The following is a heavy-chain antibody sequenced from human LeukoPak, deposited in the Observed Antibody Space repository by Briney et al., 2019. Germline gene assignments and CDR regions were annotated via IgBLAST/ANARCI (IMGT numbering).Heavy chain of an antibody. CDR1: GGSISSSSYY. V-gene: IGHV4-39*01. CDR3: ARGGAVYYFDY. J-gene: IGHJ4*02. D-gene: IGHD6-19*01. Sequence: SETLSLTCTVSGGSISSSSYYWGWIRQPPGKGLEWIGSIYYSGSTYYNPSLKSRVTISVDTSKNQFSLKLSSVTAADTAVYYCARGGAVYYFDYWGQGTLVTVSS. CDR2: IYYSGST.